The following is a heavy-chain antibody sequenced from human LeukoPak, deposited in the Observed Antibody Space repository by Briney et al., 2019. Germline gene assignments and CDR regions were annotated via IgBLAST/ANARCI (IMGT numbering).Heavy chain of an antibody. V-gene: IGHV3-30-3*01. CDR1: GFNFNTYD. D-gene: IGHD3-9*01. CDR3: ATEYYDFLTAKYWGGYDY. CDR2: ISYDGRIK. J-gene: IGHJ4*02. Sequence: PGGSLRLSCAASGFNFNTYDMHWVRQAPGKGLEWGAVISYDGRIKYYADSVKGRFTISRDNSENTLYLQMNSLGAEDTALYYCATEYYDFLTAKYWGGYDYWGQGTLVIVSS.